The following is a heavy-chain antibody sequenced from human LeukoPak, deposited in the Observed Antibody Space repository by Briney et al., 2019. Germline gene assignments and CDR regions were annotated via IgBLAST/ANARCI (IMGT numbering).Heavy chain of an antibody. CDR1: GFTFSSYW. J-gene: IGHJ4*02. V-gene: IGHV3-74*01. D-gene: IGHD2-2*01. Sequence: LGGSLRLSCAASGFTFSSYWMHWVRQAPGKGLAWVSRINSDGSSTSYADSVKGRFTISRDNAKNTLYLQMNSLRAEDTAVYYCASEGYCSSTSCYDYWGQGTLVTVSS. CDR2: INSDGSST. CDR3: ASEGYCSSTSCYDY.